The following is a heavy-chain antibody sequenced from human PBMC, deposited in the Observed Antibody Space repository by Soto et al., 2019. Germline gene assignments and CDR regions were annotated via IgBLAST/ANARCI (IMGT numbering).Heavy chain of an antibody. CDR2: IKSKTDGGTT. D-gene: IGHD2-8*02. CDR3: TTPPGSWYYFDY. CDR1: GFTFSNAW. J-gene: IGHJ4*02. V-gene: IGHV3-15*01. Sequence: PGGSLRLSCAASGFTFSNAWVSWVRQATGKGLEWVGRIKSKTDGGTTDYAAPVKGRFTISRDDSKNTLYLQMNSLKTEDTAVYYCTTPPGSWYYFDYWGQGTLVTVSS.